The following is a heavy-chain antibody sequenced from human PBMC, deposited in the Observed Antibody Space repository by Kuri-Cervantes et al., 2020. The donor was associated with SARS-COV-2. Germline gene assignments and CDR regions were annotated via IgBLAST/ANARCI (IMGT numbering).Heavy chain of an antibody. CDR1: GGSFSGYY. Sequence: ESLKLSCAVYGGSFSGYYWSWIRQPPGKGLEWIGEINHSGCTNYNPSLKSRVTISVDTSKNQFSLKLGSVTAADTSVYYCAITTVVIPAHYYFDYWGQGTLVTVSS. CDR3: AITTVVIPAHYYFDY. CDR2: INHSGCT. V-gene: IGHV4-34*01. J-gene: IGHJ4*02. D-gene: IGHD4-23*01.